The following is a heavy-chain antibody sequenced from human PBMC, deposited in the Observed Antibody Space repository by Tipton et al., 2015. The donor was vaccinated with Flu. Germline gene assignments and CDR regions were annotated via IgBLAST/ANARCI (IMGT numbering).Heavy chain of an antibody. CDR2: VYSGGAGGAT. J-gene: IGHJ4*02. CDR1: GFTVSDNY. CDR3: ARDRRAYDGVSYYFDY. Sequence: SLRLSCAASGFTVSDNYISWVRQAPGKGLEWVSVVYSGGAGGATYYTDFVKGRFTISRDNSKNTVYLQMNSLRVEDTAVYYCARDRRAYDGVSYYFDYWGQGTLVTVSS. V-gene: IGHV3-53*01. D-gene: IGHD2-8*01.